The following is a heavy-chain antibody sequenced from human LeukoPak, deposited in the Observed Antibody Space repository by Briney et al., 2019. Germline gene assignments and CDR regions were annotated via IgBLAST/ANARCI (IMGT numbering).Heavy chain of an antibody. Sequence: SETLSLTCTVSGGSISSSSYYWGWIRQPPGWRLEWIGGIYYSGSTYYKSSLKSRVTISADTSKNQFSLKLSSVTAADTAVYYCARQRGPGWFPYFDYWGQGTLVTVSS. CDR1: GGSISSSSYY. J-gene: IGHJ4*02. CDR3: ARQRGPGWFPYFDY. D-gene: IGHD2-15*01. CDR2: IYYSGST. V-gene: IGHV4-39*01.